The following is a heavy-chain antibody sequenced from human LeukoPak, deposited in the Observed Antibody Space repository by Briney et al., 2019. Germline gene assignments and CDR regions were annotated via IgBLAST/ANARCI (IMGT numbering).Heavy chain of an antibody. J-gene: IGHJ4*02. D-gene: IGHD2-2*01. CDR1: GYTFTGYY. V-gene: IGHV1-2*02. Sequence: ASVKVSCKASGYTFTGYYMHWVRQAPGQGLEWMGWINPNSGGTNYAQKFQGRVTMTRDTSISTAYMELSRLRSGDTAVYYCARDREGKYQLLYGPPYFDYWGQGTLVTVSS. CDR2: INPNSGGT. CDR3: ARDREGKYQLLYGPPYFDY.